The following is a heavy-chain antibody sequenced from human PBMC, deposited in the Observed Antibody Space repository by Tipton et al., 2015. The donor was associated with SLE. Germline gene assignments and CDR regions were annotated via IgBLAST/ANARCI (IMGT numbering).Heavy chain of an antibody. CDR3: ARARYYDFWSGPYYFDY. Sequence: RSLRLSCAASGFTFDDYAMHWVRQAPGKGLEWVSGISWNSGSIGYADSVKGRFTISRDNAKNSLYLQMNSLRAEDTAVYYCARARYYDFWSGPYYFDYWGQGTLVTVSS. CDR2: ISWNSGSI. D-gene: IGHD3-3*01. V-gene: IGHV3-9*01. J-gene: IGHJ4*02. CDR1: GFTFDDYA.